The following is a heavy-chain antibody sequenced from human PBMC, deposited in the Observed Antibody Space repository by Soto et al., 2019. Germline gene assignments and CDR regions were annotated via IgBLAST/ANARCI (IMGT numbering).Heavy chain of an antibody. Sequence: GESLKISCKGSGYSFTSYWISWVRQMPGKGLEWMGRIDPSDSYTNYSPSFQGHVTISADKSISTAYLQWSSLKASDTAMYYCASRTPSSSWAGYYYYYGMDVWGQGTTVTVSS. D-gene: IGHD6-13*01. CDR2: IDPSDSYT. CDR1: GYSFTSYW. CDR3: ASRTPSSSWAGYYYYYGMDV. J-gene: IGHJ6*02. V-gene: IGHV5-10-1*01.